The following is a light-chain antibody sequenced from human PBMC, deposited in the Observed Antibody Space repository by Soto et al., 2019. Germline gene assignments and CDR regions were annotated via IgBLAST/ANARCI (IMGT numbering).Light chain of an antibody. V-gene: IGKV3-20*01. J-gene: IGKJ4*01. CDR3: QQYGSSPLT. CDR2: GAS. Sequence: EIVLTQSPGTLSLSPGEKATLSCRASQSVNNSYLAWYQQKPGQAPRVLICGASSRATSIPDRFSGSGSGTDFTLTISRLEPEDFAVYYCQQYGSSPLTFGGGTKVEIK. CDR1: QSVNNSY.